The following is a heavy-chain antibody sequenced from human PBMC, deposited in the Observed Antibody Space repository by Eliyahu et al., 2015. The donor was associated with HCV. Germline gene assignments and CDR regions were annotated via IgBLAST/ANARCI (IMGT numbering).Heavy chain of an antibody. CDR2: INHSGRP. CDR1: GGSFSGYY. V-gene: IGHV4-34*01. CDR3: ARGAPRGGPYDSSGYPDY. Sequence: QVQLQQWGAGLLKPSETLSLTCAVYGGSFSGYYWSWIRQPPGKGLEWIGEINHSGRPNYNPSLKSRVTISVDTSKNQFSLKLSSVTAADTAVYYCARGAPRGGPYDSSGYPDYWGQGTLVTVSS. D-gene: IGHD3-22*01. J-gene: IGHJ4*02.